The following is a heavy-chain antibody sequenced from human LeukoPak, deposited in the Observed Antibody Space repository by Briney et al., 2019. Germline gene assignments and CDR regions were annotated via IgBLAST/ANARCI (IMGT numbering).Heavy chain of an antibody. CDR2: ISAYNGNT. J-gene: IGHJ6*04. V-gene: IGHV1-18*04. Sequence: ASVKVSCKASGYTFTSYGISWVRQAPGQGLEWMGWISAYNGNTNYAQKLQGRVTMTTDTSTSTAYMELRSLRSEDTAVYYCAADRLLWFGELPIHGMDVWGKGTTVTVSS. CDR3: AADRLLWFGELPIHGMDV. D-gene: IGHD3-10*01. CDR1: GYTFTSYG.